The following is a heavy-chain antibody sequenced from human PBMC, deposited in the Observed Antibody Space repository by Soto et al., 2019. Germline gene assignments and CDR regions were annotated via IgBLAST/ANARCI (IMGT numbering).Heavy chain of an antibody. D-gene: IGHD1-7*01. J-gene: IGHJ4*02. CDR2: SSATGSGT. V-gene: IGHV3-23*01. Sequence: EVQLLESGGGLVQPGGSLRLSCAASGVTFRSYGMTWVRQAPGKGLEWVSFSSATGSGTYYADSVKGRFTISRDKSKHTLYLPMTSLRADDTAVYYCATDRRAGGNYGFYSDFWGQGALVIVSS. CDR1: GVTFRSYG. CDR3: ATDRRAGGNYGFYSDF.